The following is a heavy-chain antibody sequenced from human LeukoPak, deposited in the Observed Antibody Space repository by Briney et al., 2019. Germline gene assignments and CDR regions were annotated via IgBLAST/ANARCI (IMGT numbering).Heavy chain of an antibody. CDR3: ATLITTYYDFWSGYYRFGIDY. Sequence: ASVKVSCKVSGYTLTELSMHWVRQAPGKGLEWMGGFDPEDGETIYAQKFQGRVTMTEDTSTDTAYMELSSLRSEDTAVYYCATLITTYYDFWSGYYRFGIDYWGQGTLATVSS. CDR2: FDPEDGET. J-gene: IGHJ4*02. CDR1: GYTLTELS. V-gene: IGHV1-24*01. D-gene: IGHD3-3*01.